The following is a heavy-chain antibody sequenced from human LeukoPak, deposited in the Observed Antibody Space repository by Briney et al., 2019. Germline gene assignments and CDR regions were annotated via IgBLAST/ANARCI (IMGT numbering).Heavy chain of an antibody. CDR1: GYTFTSYD. CDR2: MNPNSGNT. CDR3: ARGFTYYDILTGYVSYYYYYYMDV. D-gene: IGHD3-9*01. V-gene: IGHV1-8*02. Sequence: ASVKVSCKASGYTFTSYDINWVRQATGQGLEWMGWMNPNSGNTGYAQKFQGRVTMTRNTSISTAYMELSSLRSEDTAVYYCARGFTYYDILTGYVSYYYYYYMDVWGKGTTVTISS. J-gene: IGHJ6*03.